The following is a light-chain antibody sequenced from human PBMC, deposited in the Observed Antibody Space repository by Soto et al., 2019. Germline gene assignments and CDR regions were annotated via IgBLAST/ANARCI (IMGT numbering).Light chain of an antibody. Sequence: EILMTQSPATLSVSPGERVTFSCRASQSVRYSLAWYQQKPGQAPRLLIHDASTRATGIPVRFSGSGSGTEFTRALSSLLSEDCGVYYCQQIKDWPGTFGQGTNVEIK. CDR3: QQIKDWPGT. J-gene: IGKJ1*01. CDR2: DAS. CDR1: QSVRYS. V-gene: IGKV3-15*01.